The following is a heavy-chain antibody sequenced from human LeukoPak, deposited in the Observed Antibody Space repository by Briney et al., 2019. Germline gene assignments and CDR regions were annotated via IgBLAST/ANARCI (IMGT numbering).Heavy chain of an antibody. D-gene: IGHD3-16*02. CDR2: INAGNGNT. CDR1: GYTFTSYA. V-gene: IGHV1-3*01. CDR3: ARGRETGSYLDY. J-gene: IGHJ4*02. Sequence: ASVKVSCKASGYTFTSYAMHWVRQAPGQRLEWMGWINAGNGNTKYSQKFQGRVTITRDTSASTAYMELRSLRSDDTAVYYCARGRETGSYLDYWGQGTLVTVSS.